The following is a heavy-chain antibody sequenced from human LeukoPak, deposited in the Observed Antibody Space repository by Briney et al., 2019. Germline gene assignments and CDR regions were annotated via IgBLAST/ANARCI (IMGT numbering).Heavy chain of an antibody. CDR1: GYTFTSYG. Sequence: ASVKVSCKASGYTFTSYGTSWVRQAPGQGLEWMGWISAYNGNTNYAQKLQGRVTMTTDTSTSTAYMELRSPRSDDTAVYYCAITWQTICDYWGQGTLVTVSS. V-gene: IGHV1-18*01. D-gene: IGHD3-3*02. CDR2: ISAYNGNT. J-gene: IGHJ4*02. CDR3: AITWQTICDY.